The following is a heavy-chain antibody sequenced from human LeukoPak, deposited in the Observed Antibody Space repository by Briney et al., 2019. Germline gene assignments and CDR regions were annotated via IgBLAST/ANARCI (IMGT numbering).Heavy chain of an antibody. CDR3: ARVSGLGSYYDSSGYPDY. CDR1: GFTFDDYG. J-gene: IGHJ4*02. Sequence: GGSLRLSCAASGFTFDDYGMSWVRQAPGKGLEWVSGINWNGGSTGYADSVKGRFTISRDNAKNSLYLQMNSLRAEDTALYYCARVSGLGSYYDSSGYPDYWGQGALVTVSS. D-gene: IGHD3-22*01. CDR2: INWNGGST. V-gene: IGHV3-20*04.